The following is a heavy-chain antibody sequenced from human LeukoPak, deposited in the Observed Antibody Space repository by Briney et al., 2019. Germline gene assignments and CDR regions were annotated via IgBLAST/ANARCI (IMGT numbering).Heavy chain of an antibody. CDR3: ARDQNCTNGVCYSWFDP. CDR2: IIPIFGTA. CDR1: GGTFSSYA. Sequence: SVKVSCKASGGTFSSYAISRVPQAPGQGLEWMGGIIPIFGTANYAQKFQGRVTITTDESTSTAYMELSSLRSEDTAVYYCARDQNCTNGVCYSWFDPWGQGTLVTVSS. D-gene: IGHD2-8*01. V-gene: IGHV1-69*05. J-gene: IGHJ5*02.